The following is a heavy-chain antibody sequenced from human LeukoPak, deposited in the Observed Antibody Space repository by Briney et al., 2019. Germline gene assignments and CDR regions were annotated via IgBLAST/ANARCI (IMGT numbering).Heavy chain of an antibody. CDR1: GFIFSNYA. CDR2: ISGSGGST. D-gene: IGHD6-19*01. J-gene: IGHJ4*02. V-gene: IGHV3-23*01. CDR3: AKDYSSSGWFPTNYYLDY. Sequence: AGGSLRLSCAASGFIFSNYAMSWVRQAPGKGLEWVSSISGSGGSTYCADSVKGRFTISRDNSKNTLYLQMNSLRAEDTAVYYCAKDYSSSGWFPTNYYLDYWGQGTLVTVSS.